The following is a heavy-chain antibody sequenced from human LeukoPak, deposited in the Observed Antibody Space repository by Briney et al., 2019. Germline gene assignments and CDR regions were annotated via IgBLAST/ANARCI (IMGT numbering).Heavy chain of an antibody. CDR3: ARGLAGSDYYDSSVPVDY. CDR2: IYYSGST. CDR1: GGSISSSSYY. D-gene: IGHD3-22*01. Sequence: SETLSLTCTVSGGSISSSSYYWGWIRQPPGKGLEWIGSIYYSGSTYYNPSLKSRVTISVDTSKNQFSLKLSSVTAADTAVYYCARGLAGSDYYDSSVPVDYWGQGTLVTVSS. J-gene: IGHJ4*02. V-gene: IGHV4-39*07.